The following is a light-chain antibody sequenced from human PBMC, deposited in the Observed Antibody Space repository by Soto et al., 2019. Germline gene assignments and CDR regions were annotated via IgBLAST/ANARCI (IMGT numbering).Light chain of an antibody. Sequence: EIVLTQSPGTLSLSPGERATLSCRASQSVSSSYLAWYQQKPGQAPRLLIYDASSRATGIADGLSGSGSGTDFTLIISRLEPEDFAVYYCQQYGSSPLTFGGGTKVDIK. CDR2: DAS. V-gene: IGKV3-20*01. CDR3: QQYGSSPLT. CDR1: QSVSSSY. J-gene: IGKJ4*01.